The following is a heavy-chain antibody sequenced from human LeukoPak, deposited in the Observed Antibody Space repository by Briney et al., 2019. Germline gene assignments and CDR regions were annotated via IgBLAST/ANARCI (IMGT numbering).Heavy chain of an antibody. D-gene: IGHD3-16*01. CDR2: IKQDGSEK. J-gene: IGHJ6*02. CDR1: GFTFSSYW. V-gene: IGHV3-7*01. CDR3: ATVFGYYYGMDV. Sequence: GGSLRLSWAASGFTFSSYWMSWVRQAPGRGLEWVANIKQDGSEKYYVDSVKGRFTISRDNAKNSLYLQMNSLRAEDTAVYYCATVFGYYYGMDVWGQGTTVTVSS.